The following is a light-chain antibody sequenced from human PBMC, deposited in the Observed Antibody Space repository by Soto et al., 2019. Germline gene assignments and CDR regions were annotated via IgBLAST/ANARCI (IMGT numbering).Light chain of an antibody. Sequence: SALTQPASVSGAPGQSITISCTGTNSYLHYVSWHQQHPGKAPKLMIYEVSNRPSGVSNRFSGSKSGNTASLTISGLQSDDEADYYCSSSTSRTTFVFGTGTKLTVL. V-gene: IGLV2-14*01. CDR1: NSYLHY. CDR2: EVS. J-gene: IGLJ1*01. CDR3: SSSTSRTTFV.